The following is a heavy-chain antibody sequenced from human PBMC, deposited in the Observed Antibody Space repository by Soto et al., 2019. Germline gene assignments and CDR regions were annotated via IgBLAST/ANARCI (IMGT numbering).Heavy chain of an antibody. J-gene: IGHJ5*02. CDR3: ARVRIAVAGNWFDP. V-gene: IGHV1-18*01. D-gene: IGHD6-19*01. Sequence: ASLKVSCKASGYTFTNYGFSWVRQAPGQGLEWMGWISGYNGNTKYAEKFQGRVTMTTDTSTSTAYMELRSLRSDDTAVYYCARVRIAVAGNWFDPWGQGTLVTVSS. CDR1: GYTFTNYG. CDR2: ISGYNGNT.